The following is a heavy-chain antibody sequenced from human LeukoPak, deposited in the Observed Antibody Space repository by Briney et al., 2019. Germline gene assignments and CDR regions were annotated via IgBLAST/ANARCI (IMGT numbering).Heavy chain of an antibody. CDR1: GYTFTGYY. Sequence: ASVKVSCKASGYTFTGYYMHWVRQAPGQGLEWMGWIDPNSGGTNYAQKFQGWVTMTRGTSISTAYMELSRLRSDDTAVYYCARDGRLIAAAGYYFDYWGQGTLVTVSS. CDR3: ARDGRLIAAAGYYFDY. J-gene: IGHJ4*02. D-gene: IGHD6-13*01. V-gene: IGHV1-2*04. CDR2: IDPNSGGT.